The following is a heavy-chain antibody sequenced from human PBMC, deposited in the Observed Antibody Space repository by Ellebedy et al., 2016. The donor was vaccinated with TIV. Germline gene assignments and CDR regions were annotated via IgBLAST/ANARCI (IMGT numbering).Heavy chain of an antibody. J-gene: IGHJ5*02. D-gene: IGHD3-10*01. Sequence: GESLKISXAASGFIFSRFGFHWVRQVPGKGLEWVALISYDGNKKFYKDSMNGRLTISRDNSKNTLYLQMNNLRPEDTAVYYCAKEGDQYGSGSDATYFDPWGQGTLVTISS. CDR3: AKEGDQYGSGSDATYFDP. CDR2: ISYDGNKK. V-gene: IGHV3-30*04. CDR1: GFIFSRFG.